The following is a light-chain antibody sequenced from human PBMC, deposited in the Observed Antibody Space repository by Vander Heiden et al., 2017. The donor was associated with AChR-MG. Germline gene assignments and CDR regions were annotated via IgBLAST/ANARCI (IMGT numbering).Light chain of an antibody. CDR2: DVS. J-gene: IGLJ2*01. Sequence: QSALTQPRSVSGSPGQSVTISCTGTSSDVGGYNYVSWYQQHPGKDPNLMIYDVSKRPSGVPDRFSGSKSGNTASLTISGLQAEDEADYYCCSYAGSVVVFGGGTKLTVL. CDR3: CSYAGSVVV. V-gene: IGLV2-11*01. CDR1: SSDVGGYNY.